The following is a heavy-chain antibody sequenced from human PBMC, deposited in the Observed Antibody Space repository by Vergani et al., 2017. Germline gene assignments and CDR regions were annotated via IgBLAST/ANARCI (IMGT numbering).Heavy chain of an antibody. CDR2: IIPILGIA. J-gene: IGHJ4*02. V-gene: IGHV1-69*08. Sequence: QVQLVQSGAEVKKPGSSVKVSCKASGGTFSSYTISWVRQAPGQGLEWMGRIIPILGIANYAQKFQGRVTITADKSTSTAYMELSSLRSEDTAVYYCARDEGAAAAPGRRRFDYWGQGTLVTVSS. D-gene: IGHD6-13*01. CDR3: ARDEGAAAAPGRRRFDY. CDR1: GGTFSSYT.